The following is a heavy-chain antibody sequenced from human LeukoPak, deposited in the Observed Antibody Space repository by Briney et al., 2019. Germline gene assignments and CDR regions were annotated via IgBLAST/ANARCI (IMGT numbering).Heavy chain of an antibody. CDR1: GYTFTGYY. CDR3: ARDWGYCTNNVCHFDY. J-gene: IGHJ4*02. Sequence: ASVKVSCKASGYTFTGYYMHWVRQAPGQELEWMGWINPNSGGTNYAQKFQGRVTMTRDTSISTAYMEMSRLRFDDTAVYYCARDWGYCTNNVCHFDYWGQGTLVTVSS. CDR2: INPNSGGT. V-gene: IGHV1-2*02. D-gene: IGHD2-8*01.